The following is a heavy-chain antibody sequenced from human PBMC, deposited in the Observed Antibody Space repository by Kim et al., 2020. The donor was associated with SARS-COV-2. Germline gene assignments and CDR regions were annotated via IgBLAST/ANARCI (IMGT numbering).Heavy chain of an antibody. Sequence: ASVKVSCKASGYTFTGYYIHWVRQAPGQGLEWLGRINPNSGDTNYAPKFQGRVTMTRDTSISTSYMDLSRLRSDDTAVYYCAGVKRASASFFDSLGQGTL. V-gene: IGHV1-2*06. CDR1: GYTFTGYY. CDR3: AGVKRASASFFDS. CDR2: INPNSGDT. D-gene: IGHD2-15*01. J-gene: IGHJ4*02.